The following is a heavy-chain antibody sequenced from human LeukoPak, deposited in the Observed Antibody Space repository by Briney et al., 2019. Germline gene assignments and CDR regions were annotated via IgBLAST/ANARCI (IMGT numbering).Heavy chain of an antibody. V-gene: IGHV1-8*03. J-gene: IGHJ5*02. Sequence: ASVKVSCKASGYTFTSYGISWVRQATGQGLEWMGWMNPNSGNTGYAQKFQGRVTITRDTSISTAYMELSSLRSEDTAVYYCARGVSIGVFPLNYDSGGPSINNWFDPWGQGTLVTVSS. D-gene: IGHD5-12*01. CDR3: ARGVSIGVFPLNYDSGGPSINNWFDP. CDR2: MNPNSGNT. CDR1: GYTFTSYG.